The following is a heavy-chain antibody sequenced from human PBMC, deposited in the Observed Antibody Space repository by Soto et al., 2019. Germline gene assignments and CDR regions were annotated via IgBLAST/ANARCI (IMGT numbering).Heavy chain of an antibody. CDR3: ARDRSGSYYPGYFDY. CDR1: GFTFSSYA. J-gene: IGHJ4*02. CDR2: ISYDGSNK. V-gene: IGHV3-30-3*01. D-gene: IGHD1-26*01. Sequence: QVQLVESGGGVVQPGRSLRLSCAASGFTFSSYAMHWVRQAAGKGLEWVAVISYDGSNKYYADSVKGRFTISRDNSKNTLYLQMNSLRAEDTAVYYCARDRSGSYYPGYFDYWGQGTLVTVSS.